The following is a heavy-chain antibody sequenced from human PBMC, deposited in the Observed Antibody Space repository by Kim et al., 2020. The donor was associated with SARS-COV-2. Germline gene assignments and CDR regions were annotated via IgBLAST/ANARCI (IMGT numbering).Heavy chain of an antibody. V-gene: IGHV3-48*03. J-gene: IGHJ4*02. CDR3: AREWGGN. Sequence: SGSTLYYADSVKSRFTISRDNAKNSLYLQMNSLRAEDTAVYYCAREWGGNWGQGTLVTVSS. CDR2: SGSTL. D-gene: IGHD3-16*01.